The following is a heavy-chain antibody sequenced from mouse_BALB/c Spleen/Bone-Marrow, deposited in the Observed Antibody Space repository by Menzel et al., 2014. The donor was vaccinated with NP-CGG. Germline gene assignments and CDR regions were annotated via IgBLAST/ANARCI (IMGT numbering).Heavy chain of an antibody. CDR1: GYTFTSYD. J-gene: IGHJ3*01. Sequence: QVQLKESGPELVKPGALVKISCKASGYTFTSYDINWVKQRPGQGLDWIGWIYPGDGSSKYNEKFKGKATLTADKSSSTAYMQLSSLTSENSAVYFCACSGDRSGYGFAYWGQGTLVTVSA. CDR3: ACSGDRSGYGFAY. D-gene: IGHD3-2*01. V-gene: IGHV1S56*01. CDR2: IYPGDGSS.